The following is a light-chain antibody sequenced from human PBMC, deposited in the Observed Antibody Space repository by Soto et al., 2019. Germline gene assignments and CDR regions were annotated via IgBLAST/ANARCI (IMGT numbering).Light chain of an antibody. CDR2: EDN. Sequence: QSVLTQPPSVSAAPGQKVTISCSGDTSNTLHNFVSWYQQLPGAAPKLLIYEDNKRPSGIPDRFSGSKFVTSVTLAITGLQTGDEADYYCGTWDTNLSAYVFGTGTKLTVL. J-gene: IGLJ1*01. CDR1: TSNTLHNF. V-gene: IGLV1-51*02. CDR3: GTWDTNLSAYV.